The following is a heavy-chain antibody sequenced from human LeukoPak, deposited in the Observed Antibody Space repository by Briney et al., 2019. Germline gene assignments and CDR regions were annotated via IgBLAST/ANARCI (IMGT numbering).Heavy chain of an antibody. J-gene: IGHJ5*01. Sequence: GASVKVSCKASGGPFDNYALNWLRQAPGQGLEWMGNIIPILDVTNYAQKFRGRLTFTTDESTNTAYMVLSSLRSEDTAIYYCARGRDGYKLDSWGQGTLVSVSS. CDR3: ARGRDGYKLDS. CDR2: IIPILDVT. CDR1: GGPFDNYA. V-gene: IGHV1-69*04. D-gene: IGHD5-24*01.